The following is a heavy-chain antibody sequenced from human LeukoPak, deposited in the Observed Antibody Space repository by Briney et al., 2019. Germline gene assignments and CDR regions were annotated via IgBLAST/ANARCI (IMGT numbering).Heavy chain of an antibody. Sequence: PGGSLRLSCAASGFTFSSYEMNWVRQAPGKGLEWDSYISSSGSTIYYADSVKGRFTISRDNAKNSLYLQMNSLRAEDTAVYYCARDRSPGNFDYWGQGTLVTVSS. CDR1: GFTFSSYE. CDR3: ARDRSPGNFDY. D-gene: IGHD3-10*01. J-gene: IGHJ4*02. V-gene: IGHV3-48*03. CDR2: ISSSGSTI.